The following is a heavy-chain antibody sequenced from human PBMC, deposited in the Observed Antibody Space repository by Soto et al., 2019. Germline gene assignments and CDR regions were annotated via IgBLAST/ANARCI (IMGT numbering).Heavy chain of an antibody. D-gene: IGHD6-19*01. CDR2: ISWNSGSI. CDR1: GFTFDDYA. CDR3: AKDGGYSSGRYGA. J-gene: IGHJ5*02. V-gene: IGHV3-9*01. Sequence: HPGGSLRLSCAASGFTFDDYAMHWVRQAPGKGLEWVSGISWNSGSIGYAESVKGRFTISRDNAKNSLYLQMNSLRAEDTALYYCAKDGGYSSGRYGAWGQGTLVTVSS.